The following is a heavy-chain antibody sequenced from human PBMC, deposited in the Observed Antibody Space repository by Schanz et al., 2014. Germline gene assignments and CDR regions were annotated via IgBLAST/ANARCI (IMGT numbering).Heavy chain of an antibody. D-gene: IGHD3-10*02. Sequence: EVQVVESGGGLVQPGGSLRLSCTASGFNSDDYAMHWVRQAPGKGLEWVSFVHPGGSTYYPDSVKGRFTISRDSSKNTLYLQMNSLRPEDTAIYYCAKNQYDDVDLSSFYFDFWGQGTLVTVSS. CDR3: AKNQYDDVDLSSFYFDF. V-gene: IGHV3-9*02. CDR2: VHPGGST. J-gene: IGHJ4*02. CDR1: GFNSDDYA.